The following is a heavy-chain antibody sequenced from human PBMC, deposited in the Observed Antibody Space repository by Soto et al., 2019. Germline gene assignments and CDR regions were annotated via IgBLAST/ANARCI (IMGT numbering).Heavy chain of an antibody. CDR3: ARGGYYDSSGSRNYHYYGMNV. CDR1: GYTFTSYG. V-gene: IGHV1-18*01. CDR2: ISPYDGYT. J-gene: IGHJ6*02. Sequence: QVQLVQSGAEVKKPGASVKVSCKASGYTFTSYGINWVRQAPGQGLEWLGWISPYDGYTNYAQILQVRVYRTTATSTKTAYMEVRSLRSADTAMYYCARGGYYDSSGSRNYHYYGMNVWGQGTTVTVSS. D-gene: IGHD3-22*01.